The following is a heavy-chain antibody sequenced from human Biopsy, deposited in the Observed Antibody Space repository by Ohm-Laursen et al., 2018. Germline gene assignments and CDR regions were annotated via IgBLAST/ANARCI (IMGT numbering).Heavy chain of an antibody. J-gene: IGHJ4*02. V-gene: IGHV4-4*07. Sequence: SETLSLTCTVSGGSIISYYWNWIRQPAGKGLEWIGRIYSSGGTKYNPSLKSRVTMSVDMSRNQFSLKLDSVTAADTAVYYCARGMRSSGWPFFDYWGQGILVTVSP. CDR2: IYSSGGT. CDR3: ARGMRSSGWPFFDY. D-gene: IGHD6-19*01. CDR1: GGSIISYY.